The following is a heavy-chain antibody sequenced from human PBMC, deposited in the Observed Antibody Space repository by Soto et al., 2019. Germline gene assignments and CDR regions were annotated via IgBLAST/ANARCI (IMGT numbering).Heavy chain of an antibody. CDR1: GFTFGSYW. CDR3: ARDSAYGTGRSVNHYVDC. J-gene: IGHJ4*03. D-gene: IGHD3-10*01. Sequence: PGGSLRLSCGASGFTFGSYWMSCVRQAPGKGLEGFVTIKFDAIEKQYVDSVKGLFTMSRDNAKNSLYLQMYRLRAEDTAVYYCARDSAYGTGRSVNHYVDCCGHGPLLTLFS. CDR2: IKFDAIEK. V-gene: IGHV3-7*01.